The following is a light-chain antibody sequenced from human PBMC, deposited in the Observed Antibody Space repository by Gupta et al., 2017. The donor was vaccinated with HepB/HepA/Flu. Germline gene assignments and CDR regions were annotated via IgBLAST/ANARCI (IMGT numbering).Light chain of an antibody. J-gene: IGKJ1*01. CDR2: GAS. V-gene: IGKV3-15*01. CDR1: QSVSSN. Sequence: EIGMTESPATLSVSPGERATRSCRASQSVSSNIAWYKQKPGQAPRLLIYGASTRATGIPARFSSSGSGTEFTLTISILQSEDFAVYSCRQYNNWPPTFGQGTKVEIK. CDR3: RQYNNWPPT.